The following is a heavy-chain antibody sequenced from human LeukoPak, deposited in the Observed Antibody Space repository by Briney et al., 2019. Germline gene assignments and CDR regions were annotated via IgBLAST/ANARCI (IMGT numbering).Heavy chain of an antibody. CDR3: ARDGEAAAVTNWLDP. CDR1: GYTFTDYY. Sequence: GASVRVSCKASGYTFTDYYMHWVRQAPGQGLEWMGWINPNSGGTNYAQKFQGRVTMTRDTSITTAYMELSRLTSDDTAVYFCARDGEAAAVTNWLDPWGQGTLVAVSS. D-gene: IGHD6-13*01. V-gene: IGHV1-2*02. J-gene: IGHJ5*02. CDR2: INPNSGGT.